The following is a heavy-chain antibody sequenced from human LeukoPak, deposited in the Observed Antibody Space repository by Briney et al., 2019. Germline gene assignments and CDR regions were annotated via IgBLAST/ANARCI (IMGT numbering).Heavy chain of an antibody. CDR2: ISSSGSTI. CDR3: ARPRGAHRAFDI. CDR1: GFTSSTYE. D-gene: IGHD1-26*01. V-gene: IGHV3-48*03. Sequence: GGSLRLSCAASGFTSSTYEMNWVRQAPGKGLEWVSYISSSGSTIYYADSVKSRFTISRDNAKSSLFLQMNSLTGEDTAVYYCARPRGAHRAFDIWGQGTMVTVSS. J-gene: IGHJ3*02.